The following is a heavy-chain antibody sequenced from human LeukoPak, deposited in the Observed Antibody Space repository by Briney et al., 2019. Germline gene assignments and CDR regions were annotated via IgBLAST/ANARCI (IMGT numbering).Heavy chain of an antibody. J-gene: IGHJ6*03. V-gene: IGHV4-61*02. Sequence: SETLSLTCAVSPGSMDSGLYYWTWIRQPAGKGLEWIGRISNNGGTAYNPSLRSRVTITVDTSNNHLSLKLTSVTAADTAVYYCAGETKDIYSPSWGLYDTYYYIDAWGKGTTVTVSS. CDR2: ISNNGGT. D-gene: IGHD5/OR15-5a*01. CDR3: AGETKDIYSPSWGLYDTYYYIDA. CDR1: PGSMDSGLYY.